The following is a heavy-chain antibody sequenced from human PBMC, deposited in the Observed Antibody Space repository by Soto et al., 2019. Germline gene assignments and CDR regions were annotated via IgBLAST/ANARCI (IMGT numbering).Heavy chain of an antibody. V-gene: IGHV3-74*01. D-gene: IGHD2-15*01. CDR1: GFTLSSYW. Sequence: EVQLLESGGGLVQPGGSLRLSCAASGFTLSSYWMHWVRQAPGKGLMWVSHINGDGSDTSYADSVKGRFTISRDNAKNTVYLQMNSLRVEDTAVYYCARDTPTLGVDYWGQGTLVTVSS. J-gene: IGHJ4*02. CDR3: ARDTPTLGVDY. CDR2: INGDGSDT.